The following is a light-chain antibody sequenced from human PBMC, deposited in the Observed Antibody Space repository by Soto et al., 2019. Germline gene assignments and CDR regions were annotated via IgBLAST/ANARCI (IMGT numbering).Light chain of an antibody. J-gene: IGKJ1*01. CDR2: GAS. V-gene: IGKV3-15*01. CDR1: QSLRSS. CDR3: QQYNIWPQT. Sequence: VMTHSPATLSVSPVERATLSVIASQSLRSSLAWYQQKPGQAPRLLIYGASTRATGIPARFSGSGSGTEFTLTISSLQSEDFAVYFCQQYNIWPQTFGQGTKVDIK.